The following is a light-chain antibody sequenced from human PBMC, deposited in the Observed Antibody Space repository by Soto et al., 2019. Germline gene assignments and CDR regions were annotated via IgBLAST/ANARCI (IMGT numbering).Light chain of an antibody. CDR1: QGVSSSY. CDR3: QQYGSLPRT. Sequence: ETVLTQSPGTLSLSPGERATLSCRTSQGVSSSYFAWYQQKPGQAPRLLIYGASRRATGIPDRFSGSGSGTDFTLTISRLEPEYFGVYYCQQYGSLPRTFGQGTKVEIK. J-gene: IGKJ1*01. CDR2: GAS. V-gene: IGKV3-20*01.